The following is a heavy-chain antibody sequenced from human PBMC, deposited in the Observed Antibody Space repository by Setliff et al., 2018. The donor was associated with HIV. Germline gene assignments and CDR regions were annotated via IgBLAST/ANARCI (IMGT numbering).Heavy chain of an antibody. J-gene: IGHJ4*02. Sequence: ASVKVSCKASGGTFNSYYMHWIRQAPGQGLEWMGLIGPSGSSTTYAQNFQGRVTMSRDTSTNTVYMELSSLRSEDTAVYYCARDHIAARSVDYWGQGTLVTVSS. D-gene: IGHD6-6*01. CDR1: GGTFNSYY. CDR3: ARDHIAARSVDY. CDR2: IGPSGSST. V-gene: IGHV1-46*02.